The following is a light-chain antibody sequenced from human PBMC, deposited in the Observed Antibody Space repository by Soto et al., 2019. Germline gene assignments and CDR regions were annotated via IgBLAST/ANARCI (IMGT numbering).Light chain of an antibody. CDR3: TSWTTSTTMI. J-gene: IGLJ2*01. CDR2: DAN. V-gene: IGLV2-14*03. Sequence: SVLTQPASVSGSPGQSITISCTGTSSDIGAYNFVSWYQQHPGKAPKLMLYDANIRPSGVSNRFSGSKSGNTASLTISGLQAEDEADYYCTSWTTSTTMIFGGGTKLTVL. CDR1: SSDIGAYNF.